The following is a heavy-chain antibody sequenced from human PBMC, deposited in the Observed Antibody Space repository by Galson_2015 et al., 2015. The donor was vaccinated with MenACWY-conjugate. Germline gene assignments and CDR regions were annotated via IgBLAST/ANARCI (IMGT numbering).Heavy chain of an antibody. CDR3: AKYLSFCSGGVCYKHYYYYYMDV. V-gene: IGHV3-23*01. D-gene: IGHD2-8*02. J-gene: IGHJ6*03. Sequence: DSVKGRFTISRDNSKNTLYLQMNSLKAEDTAVYYCAKYLSFCSGGVCYKHYYYYYMDVWGKGTTVTVSS.